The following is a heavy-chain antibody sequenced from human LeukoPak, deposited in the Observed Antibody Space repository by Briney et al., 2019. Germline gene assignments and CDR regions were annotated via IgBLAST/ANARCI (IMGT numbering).Heavy chain of an antibody. CDR1: GFSISSYY. CDR3: ARDDFWSGMDV. J-gene: IGHJ6*04. Sequence: SETLCLTCTVSGFSISSYYWSWIRQPPGKGLEWIGYIYYSGSTNYNPSLKSRVTISVDTSKNQFSLKLSSVTAADTAVYYCARDDFWSGMDVWGKGTTVTVSS. CDR2: IYYSGST. V-gene: IGHV4-59*01. D-gene: IGHD3-3*01.